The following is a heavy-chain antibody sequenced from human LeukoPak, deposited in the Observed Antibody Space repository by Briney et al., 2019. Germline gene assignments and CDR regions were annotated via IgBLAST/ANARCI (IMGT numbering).Heavy chain of an antibody. CDR2: IENDESDK. V-gene: IGHV3-30*02. J-gene: IGHJ3*02. Sequence: PGGSLRLSCAASGFTLSYYGMHWVRQAPGKGLEWVAFIENDESDKYYADSVKGRFTISRDNSKNTLYLQMNSLRAEDTAVYYCAKVGLWFGELLGAFDIWGQGTMVTVSS. CDR3: AKVGLWFGELLGAFDI. CDR1: GFTLSYYG. D-gene: IGHD3-10*01.